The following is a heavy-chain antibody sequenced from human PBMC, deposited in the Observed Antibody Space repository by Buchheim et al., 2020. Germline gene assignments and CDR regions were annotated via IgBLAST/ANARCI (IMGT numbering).Heavy chain of an antibody. D-gene: IGHD5-18*01. J-gene: IGHJ4*02. CDR3: ARESGNVDTAMAFDY. CDR2: ISYDGSNK. V-gene: IGHV3-30-3*01. Sequence: QVQLVESGGGVVQPGRSLRLSCAASGFTFSSYAMHWVRQAPGKGLEWVAVISYDGSNKYYADSVKGRFTISRDNSKNTLYLQMNSLRAEDTAVYYCARESGNVDTAMAFDYWGQGTL. CDR1: GFTFSSYA.